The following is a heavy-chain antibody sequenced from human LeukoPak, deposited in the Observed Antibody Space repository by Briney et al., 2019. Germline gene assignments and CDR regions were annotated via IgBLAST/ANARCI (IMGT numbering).Heavy chain of an antibody. D-gene: IGHD3-10*01. J-gene: IGHJ4*02. CDR2: INWNGGST. CDR3: ATRRFGELTY. Sequence: GGSLRLSCAASGFTFDDYGMSWVRQAPGKGLEWVSTINWNGGSTGYADSVKGRFTISRDNAKNSLYLQMNSLRVEDTAVYYCATRRFGELTYWGQGTLVTVSS. CDR1: GFTFDDYG. V-gene: IGHV3-20*04.